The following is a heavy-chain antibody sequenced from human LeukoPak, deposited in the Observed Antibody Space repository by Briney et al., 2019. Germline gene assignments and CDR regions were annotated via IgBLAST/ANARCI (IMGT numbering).Heavy chain of an antibody. CDR2: ISSSSSSM. V-gene: IGHV3-48*02. Sequence: PGGSLRLSCAASGFSFSDYSMNWVRQAPGKGLEWVSYISSSSSSMYYADSVKGRFTISRDDAKNSLYLQMNSLRDEDTAVYYCARDLTYYYDSSGYYYSRGYFDYWGQGTLVTVSS. D-gene: IGHD3-22*01. CDR3: ARDLTYYYDSSGYYYSRGYFDY. J-gene: IGHJ4*02. CDR1: GFSFSDYS.